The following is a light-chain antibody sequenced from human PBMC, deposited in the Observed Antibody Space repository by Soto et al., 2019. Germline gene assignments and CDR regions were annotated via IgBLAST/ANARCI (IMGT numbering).Light chain of an antibody. CDR2: GTS. CDR1: ETISSTY. J-gene: IGKJ2*01. CDR3: QQYGRSPPT. V-gene: IGKV3-20*01. Sequence: EIVLTQSTGTLSLSPGERATLSCRTSETISSTYLAWYQQTPGQAPRLLIHGTSSRASDIPDRFSGSGSGTDFTLTISRLEPEDFAVYFCQQYGRSPPTFGPGTKLDIK.